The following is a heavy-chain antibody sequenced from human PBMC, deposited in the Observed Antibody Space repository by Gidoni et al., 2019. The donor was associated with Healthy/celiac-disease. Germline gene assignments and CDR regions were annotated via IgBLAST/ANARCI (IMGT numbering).Heavy chain of an antibody. CDR2: ISSSSSYI. J-gene: IGHJ6*02. CDR1: GFPSGSNT. V-gene: IGHV3-21*01. Sequence: EVQLVESGGGLVKPGGSLVLPFAAFGFPSGSNTMNWSRRSPGKGLEWVSSISSSSSYIYYADSVKGRFTISRDNAKNSLYLQMNSLRAEDTAVYYCARDSRGPDSGRDIYGSGSYTYRGGMDVWGQGTTVTVSS. CDR3: ARDSRGPDSGRDIYGSGSYTYRGGMDV. D-gene: IGHD3-10*01.